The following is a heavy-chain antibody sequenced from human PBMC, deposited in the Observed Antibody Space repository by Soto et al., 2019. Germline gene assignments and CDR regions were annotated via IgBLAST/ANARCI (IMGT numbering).Heavy chain of an antibody. Sequence: SETLSLTCTVSAGSISSGGYYWSWIRQHPGKGLEWIGYIYYSGSTYYNPSLKSRVTISVDTSQNQFSLKLSSVTAADTAVYYCARDGLTTVVTPAWGQGTLVTVSS. CDR3: ARDGLTTVVTPA. CDR1: AGSISSGGYY. CDR2: IYYSGST. V-gene: IGHV4-31*03. J-gene: IGHJ4*02. D-gene: IGHD4-17*01.